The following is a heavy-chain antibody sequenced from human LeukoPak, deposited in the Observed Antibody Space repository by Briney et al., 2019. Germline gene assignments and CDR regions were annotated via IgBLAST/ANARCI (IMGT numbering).Heavy chain of an antibody. CDR3: AKESYGGNSALDY. CDR1: GFTFDDYA. D-gene: IGHD4-23*01. J-gene: IGHJ4*02. V-gene: IGHV3-9*01. CDR2: ISWNSGSI. Sequence: PGGSLRLSCAASGFTFDDYAMHWVRHAPGKGLEWVSGISWNSGSIGYADSVKGRFTISRDNAKNSLYLQMNSLRAEDTALYYCAKESYGGNSALDYWGQGTLVTVSS.